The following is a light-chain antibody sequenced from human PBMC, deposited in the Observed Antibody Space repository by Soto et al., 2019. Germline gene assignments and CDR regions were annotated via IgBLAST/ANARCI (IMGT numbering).Light chain of an antibody. CDR3: QQLSNYPIT. CDR2: VAS. CDR1: QGISSY. Sequence: GDRVTITCRASQGISSYLAWYQRKPGKAPKILISVASTLQSGVPSRFSGSGSGTECTLTISKLQPEDFATYYCQQLSNYPITFGQGTRLEIK. J-gene: IGKJ5*01. V-gene: IGKV1-9*01.